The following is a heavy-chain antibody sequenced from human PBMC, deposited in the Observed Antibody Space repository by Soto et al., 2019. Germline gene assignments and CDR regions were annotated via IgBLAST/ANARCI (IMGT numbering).Heavy chain of an antibody. CDR1: EVTISSYA. CDR2: MSYDGGNK. J-gene: IGHJ4*02. D-gene: IGHD2-8*01. CDR3: ARASRYCSNGVCLGDFDH. V-gene: IGHV3-30-3*01. Sequence: VQLVESGGGVVQPGRSLRLSCSASEVTISSYAFHWVRQAPVKGLEWVAVMSYDGGNKYYADSVKGRFTISRDNSKNTLYLQMNDLRVDDTAVYYCARASRYCSNGVCLGDFDHWGQGTLVTVSS.